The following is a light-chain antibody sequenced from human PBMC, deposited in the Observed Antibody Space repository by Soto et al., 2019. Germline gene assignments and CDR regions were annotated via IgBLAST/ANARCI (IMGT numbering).Light chain of an antibody. Sequence: DIQMTQSPSSLSASVGDTVTITCRASQSISSYLNWFQQKPGKAPKLLIYAASSLASGVPSRFSDSGSGTDFTLTISSLQPEDFATYYCQQSYSTPWTFGQGTKVEIK. CDR3: QQSYSTPWT. CDR2: AAS. V-gene: IGKV1-39*01. CDR1: QSISSY. J-gene: IGKJ1*01.